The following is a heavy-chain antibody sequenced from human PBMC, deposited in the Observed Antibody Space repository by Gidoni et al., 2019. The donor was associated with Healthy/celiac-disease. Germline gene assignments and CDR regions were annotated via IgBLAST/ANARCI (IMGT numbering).Heavy chain of an antibody. D-gene: IGHD3-22*01. CDR2: INHSGST. J-gene: IGHJ4*02. CDR1: GGSFSGYY. Sequence: QVQLQQWGAGLLKPSETLSLTCAVYGGSFSGYYWSWIRQPPGKGLEWIGEINHSGSTNYNPSLKSRVTISVDTSKNQFSLKLSSVTAADTAVYYCARENDSSGYPPALWYWGQGTLVTVSS. V-gene: IGHV4-34*01. CDR3: ARENDSSGYPPALWY.